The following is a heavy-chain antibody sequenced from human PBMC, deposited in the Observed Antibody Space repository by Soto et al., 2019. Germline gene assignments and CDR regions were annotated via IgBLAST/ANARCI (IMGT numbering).Heavy chain of an antibody. Sequence: SETLSLTCSASGAALNSGNYYWSWIRQVPGKGLEWIGHIYVTGAVDYNPSLRDRITISQDTSERQFSLNLRLVTAADTAVYYCARLRIATNNYKWFDPWGQGTLVTVSS. D-gene: IGHD2-21*01. J-gene: IGHJ5*02. CDR1: GAALNSGNYY. CDR3: ARLRIATNNYKWFDP. V-gene: IGHV4-31*03. CDR2: IYVTGAV.